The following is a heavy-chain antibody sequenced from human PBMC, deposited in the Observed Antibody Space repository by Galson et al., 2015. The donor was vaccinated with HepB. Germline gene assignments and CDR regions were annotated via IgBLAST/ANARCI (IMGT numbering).Heavy chain of an antibody. V-gene: IGHV3-21*06. J-gene: IGHJ6*03. CDR2: ISRTSTYM. D-gene: IGHD3/OR15-3a*01. CDR1: GFDLSLYS. Sequence: SLRLSCAASGFDLSLYSMTWVRQAPGRGLEWVSSISRTSTYMYYADSVQGRLTISRDNANNSLFLQMHSPRAEDTAVYYCVRDRVEDDYYFYMDVWAKGPRSPSP. CDR3: VRDRVEDDYYFYMDV.